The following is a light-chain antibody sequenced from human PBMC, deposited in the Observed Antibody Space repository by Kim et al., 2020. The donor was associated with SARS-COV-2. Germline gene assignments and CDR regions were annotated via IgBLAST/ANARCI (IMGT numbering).Light chain of an antibody. Sequence: DIQMTQSPSSLAASVGDRVTITCRASQSISTYLNWYQQEPGKAPNLLIYGASSMQSGVPSRYRGSGSGTDFTLIISSLQPEDFATYYCQQSYSIPPTFGQGTKVDIK. V-gene: IGKV1-39*01. CDR1: QSISTY. CDR3: QQSYSIPPT. CDR2: GAS. J-gene: IGKJ1*01.